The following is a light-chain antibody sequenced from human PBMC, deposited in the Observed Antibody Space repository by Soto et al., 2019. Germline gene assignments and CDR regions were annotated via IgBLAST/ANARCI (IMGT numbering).Light chain of an antibody. V-gene: IGLV2-14*01. J-gene: IGLJ1*01. CDR1: SSDVGGYNY. Sequence: SALTQPASVSGSPGQSITISCTGTSSDVGGYNYVSWYQQHPGKAPKLMIYDVSNRPSGVSNRFSGSKSGNTASLTISGLQTEDEADYYCCSYTSSITRYVFGTGTKVTVL. CDR2: DVS. CDR3: CSYTSSITRYV.